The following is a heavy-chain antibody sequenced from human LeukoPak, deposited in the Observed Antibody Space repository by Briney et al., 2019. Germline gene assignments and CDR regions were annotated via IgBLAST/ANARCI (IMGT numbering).Heavy chain of an antibody. CDR1: GGSISGYY. Sequence: PSETLSLTCTVSGGSISGYYWSWVRQPPGKGLEWIGYIYYSGSTNYNPSLKSRVTISVDTSKNQFSLKLSSVTAADAAVYYCAREVVSYCGGDCYSDYYYYMDVWGKGTTVTVSS. V-gene: IGHV4-59*01. CDR2: IYYSGST. J-gene: IGHJ6*03. CDR3: AREVVSYCGGDCYSDYYYYMDV. D-gene: IGHD2-21*01.